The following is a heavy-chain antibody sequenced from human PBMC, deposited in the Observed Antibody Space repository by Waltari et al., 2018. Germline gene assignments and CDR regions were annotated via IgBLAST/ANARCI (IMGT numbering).Heavy chain of an antibody. J-gene: IGHJ4*02. Sequence: EVQLVESGGGLVNPGGSLRLSCAASGFPFRNTWMDWVRQDPGKGLEWIARIKTQSDGGGATYYAAPVTGRFTVSRDDSKNMLYLQMSSLKTEDTAMYYCTTDQGDSYTFYSVDYWGQGTLVTVSS. CDR2: IKTQSDGGGAT. CDR1: GFPFRNTW. D-gene: IGHD3-16*02. V-gene: IGHV3-15*01. CDR3: TTDQGDSYTFYSVDY.